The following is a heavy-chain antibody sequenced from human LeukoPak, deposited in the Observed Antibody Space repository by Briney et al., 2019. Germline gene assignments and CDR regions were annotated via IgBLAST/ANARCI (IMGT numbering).Heavy chain of an antibody. CDR2: ISSSSSTI. V-gene: IGHV3-48*01. J-gene: IGHJ4*02. CDR3: AKIWFGEDC. CDR1: GFTFSTYS. Sequence: PGGSLRLSCAASGFTFSTYSMNWARQAPGKGLEWISYISSSSSTIYYADSVKGRFTISRDNARNSLYLQMNSLRPEDTAIYYCAKIWFGEDCWGQGTLLTVSS. D-gene: IGHD3-10*01.